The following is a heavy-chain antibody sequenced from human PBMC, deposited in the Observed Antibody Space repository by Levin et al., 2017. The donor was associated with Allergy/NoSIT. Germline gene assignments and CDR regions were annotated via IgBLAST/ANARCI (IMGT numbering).Heavy chain of an antibody. CDR1: GGTFSSYA. CDR2: IIPIFGTA. V-gene: IGHV1-69*06. Sequence: ASVKVSCKASGGTFSSYAISWVRQAPGQGLEWMGGIIPIFGTANYAQKFQGRVTITADKSTSTAYMELSSLRSEDTAVYYCARSTLTSGYYYYGMDVWGQGTTVTVSS. J-gene: IGHJ6*02. CDR3: ARSTLTSGYYYYGMDV.